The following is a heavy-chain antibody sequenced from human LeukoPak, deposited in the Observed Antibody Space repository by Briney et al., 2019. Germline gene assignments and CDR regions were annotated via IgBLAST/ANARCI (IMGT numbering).Heavy chain of an antibody. V-gene: IGHV4-59*01. CDR3: ARDIYSSSSGNWFDP. J-gene: IGHJ5*02. Sequence: PSETLSLTCTGSGGSISSYYWSWIRQPPGKGLEGMGYIYYSGSTNYNPSLKSRVTISVDTSKNQFSLKLSSVTAADTAVYYCARDIYSSSSGNWFDPWGQGTLVTVSS. D-gene: IGHD6-6*01. CDR1: GGSISSYY. CDR2: IYYSGST.